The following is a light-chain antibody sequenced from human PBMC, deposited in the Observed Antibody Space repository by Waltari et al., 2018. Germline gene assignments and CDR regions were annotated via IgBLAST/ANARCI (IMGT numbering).Light chain of an antibody. V-gene: IGKV3-11*01. CDR1: QSVYNF. Sequence: EVVLTQSPATLSLSPGERATLSCRASQSVYNFLAWYQQKPGQAPRLLIYEASQRATGIPARFSGSGSGTDFTLTISNLEPEDVAVYYCQQRANWPPLTFGEGTKVGIK. CDR2: EAS. CDR3: QQRANWPPLT. J-gene: IGKJ4*01.